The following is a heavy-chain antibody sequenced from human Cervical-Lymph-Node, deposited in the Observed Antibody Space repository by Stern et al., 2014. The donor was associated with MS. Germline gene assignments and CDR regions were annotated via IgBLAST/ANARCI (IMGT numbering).Heavy chain of an antibody. V-gene: IGHV1-69*01. CDR1: GDAFGSFS. CDR3: ARDREWLRRGGYYYAMDV. CDR2: VIPMFGTP. Sequence: QVQLLQSGAEVKKPGSSVKVSCRASGDAFGSFSMNWLRQAPGQGLEWMGGVIPMFGTPIYAQKYLGRVTITADESTSTAYMELSSLRSEDTAVYYCARDREWLRRGGYYYAMDVWGQGTTVTVSS. D-gene: IGHD3-3*01. J-gene: IGHJ6*02.